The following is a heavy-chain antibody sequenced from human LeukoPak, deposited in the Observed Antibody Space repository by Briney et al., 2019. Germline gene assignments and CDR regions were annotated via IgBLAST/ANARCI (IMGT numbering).Heavy chain of an antibody. D-gene: IGHD4-11*01. CDR3: TTDLTTDFDF. Sequence: GGSLRLSCAASGFTFSNAWMSWVRQAPGKGLEWVGRIKSKTDGGTTDYAAPVKGRVTISRDDSKNTLHLQINSLKTEDTAVHYCTTDLTTDFDFWGQGTLVTVSS. J-gene: IGHJ4*02. CDR1: GFTFSNAW. CDR2: IKSKTDGGTT. V-gene: IGHV3-15*01.